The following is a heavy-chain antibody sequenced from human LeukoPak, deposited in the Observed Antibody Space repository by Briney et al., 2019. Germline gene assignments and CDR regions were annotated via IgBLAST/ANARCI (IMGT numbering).Heavy chain of an antibody. CDR1: GYSFTSYW. CDR3: ARTLSDVLPPNDY. V-gene: IGHV5-51*01. CDR2: IYPGDSDT. Sequence: GESLKISCKGSGYSFTSYWIGWVRQMPGKGLEWMGIIYPGDSDTRYSPSFQGQVTISADESISTAYLQWSSLKASDTAMYYCARTLSDVLPPNDYWGQGTLVTVSS. J-gene: IGHJ4*02. D-gene: IGHD6-6*01.